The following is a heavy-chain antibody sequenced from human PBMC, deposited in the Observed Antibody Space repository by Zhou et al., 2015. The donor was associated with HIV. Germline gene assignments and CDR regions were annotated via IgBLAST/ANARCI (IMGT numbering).Heavy chain of an antibody. D-gene: IGHD4-23*01. Sequence: QVQLVQSGAEVKKPGSSVKVSCKASGGTFSSYAISWVRQAPGQGLEWMGGIIPIFGTANYAQKFQGRVTITADESTSTAYMELSSLRSEDTAVYYCARENIDYGGSSLGWYFDLWGRGTLVTVSS. V-gene: IGHV1-69*01. CDR2: IIPIFGTA. J-gene: IGHJ2*01. CDR1: GGTFSSYA. CDR3: ARENIDYGGSSLGWYFDL.